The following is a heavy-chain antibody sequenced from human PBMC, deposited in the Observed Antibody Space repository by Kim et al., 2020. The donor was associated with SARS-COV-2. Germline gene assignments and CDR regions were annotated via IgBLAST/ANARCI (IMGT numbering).Heavy chain of an antibody. CDR2: NT. Sequence: NTKFAQKFQGRVTITRDTIASTAYMELTSLRSEDTAIYYCARGSGWAFDYWGQGTLVTVAS. CDR3: ARGSGWAFDY. J-gene: IGHJ4*02. V-gene: IGHV1-3*01. D-gene: IGHD6-19*01.